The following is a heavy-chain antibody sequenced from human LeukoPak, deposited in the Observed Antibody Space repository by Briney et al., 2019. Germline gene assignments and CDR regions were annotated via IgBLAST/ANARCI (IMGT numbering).Heavy chain of an antibody. CDR3: ASPASEPASSGWYYFDH. Sequence: ASVKVSCKASGYTFTSYYMHWVRQAPGQGLEWIGIIKPSIGSTTYAQKFQGRVTMTRDTSTSTVYMDLSSLSSEDTAVYYCASPASEPASSGWYYFDHWGQGTLVTVSS. CDR2: IKPSIGST. V-gene: IGHV1-46*01. CDR1: GYTFTSYY. J-gene: IGHJ4*02. D-gene: IGHD6-19*01.